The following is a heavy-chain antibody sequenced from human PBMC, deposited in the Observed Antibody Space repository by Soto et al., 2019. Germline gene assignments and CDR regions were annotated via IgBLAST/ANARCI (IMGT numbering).Heavy chain of an antibody. CDR1: GYSFTSYW. D-gene: IGHD6-13*01. J-gene: IGHJ4*02. Sequence: LGESLKISCKGSGYSFTSYWIGWVRQMPGKGLEWMGIIYPGDSDTRYSPSFQGQVTISADKSISTAYLQWSSLKASDTAMYYCARVGIAAAGTVPFDYWGQGTLVTVSS. CDR3: ARVGIAAAGTVPFDY. V-gene: IGHV5-51*01. CDR2: IYPGDSDT.